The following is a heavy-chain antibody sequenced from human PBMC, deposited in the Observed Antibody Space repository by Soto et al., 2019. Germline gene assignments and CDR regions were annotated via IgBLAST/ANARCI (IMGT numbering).Heavy chain of an antibody. CDR1: GYTFTAYY. J-gene: IGHJ6*02. Sequence: QVPLVQSGAELKEPGDSVRVSCEASGYTFTAYYIQWVRQAPGQGLEWMGWINPRFGDTSYAQDFQGRVSMTRDTSISTVYMELSRLTSDDTAIYYCARNMDYYYGPGSGNGHGFWGQGTTVTVFS. CDR2: INPRFGDT. CDR3: ARNMDYYYGPGSGNGHGF. D-gene: IGHD3-10*01. V-gene: IGHV1-2*02.